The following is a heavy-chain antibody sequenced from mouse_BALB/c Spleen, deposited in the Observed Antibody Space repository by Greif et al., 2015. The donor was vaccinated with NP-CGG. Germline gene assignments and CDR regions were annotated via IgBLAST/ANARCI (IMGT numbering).Heavy chain of an antibody. CDR3: ARDAMDY. CDR1: GYTFTSYY. V-gene: IGHV1S56*01. J-gene: IGHJ4*01. CDR2: IFPGNLDT. Sequence: QVQLQQSGPELVKPGASVRIPCKASGYTFTSYYIHWVRQRPGQGLEWIGWIFPGNLDTKYNENFKGRATLTADKSSSAAYMQVSRLSSEEAGVYFCARDAMDYWGQGTAVAVSS.